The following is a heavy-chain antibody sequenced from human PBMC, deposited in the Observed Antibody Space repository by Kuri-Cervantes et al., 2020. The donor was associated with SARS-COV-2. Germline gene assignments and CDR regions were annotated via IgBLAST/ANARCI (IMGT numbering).Heavy chain of an antibody. V-gene: IGHV4-59*11. J-gene: IGHJ6*02. Sequence: GSLRLSCSVSGGPIRSHYWSWIRQPPGKGLEWIGSIESGGSPNYKPSLRSRVSISLDMSKTQFSLRLTSVTAADTAVYYCAKGISWFGELNIGVPYYYGMDVWGQGTTVTVSS. CDR3: AKGISWFGELNIGVPYYYGMDV. CDR1: GGPIRSHY. D-gene: IGHD3-10*01. CDR2: IESGGSP.